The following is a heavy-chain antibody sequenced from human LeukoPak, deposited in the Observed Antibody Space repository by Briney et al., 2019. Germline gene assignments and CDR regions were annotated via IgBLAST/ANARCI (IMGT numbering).Heavy chain of an antibody. D-gene: IGHD5-12*01. Sequence: GGSLRLSCAASGFTFSSYWMSWVRQAPGKGLEWVANIKQDGSEKYYVDSVKGRFTISRDNAKNSLYLQMNSLRAEDTAVYYCARGRRGYSGYDYNYYYYMDVWGKGTTVTVSS. V-gene: IGHV3-7*01. J-gene: IGHJ6*03. CDR3: ARGRRGYSGYDYNYYYYMDV. CDR2: IKQDGSEK. CDR1: GFTFSSYW.